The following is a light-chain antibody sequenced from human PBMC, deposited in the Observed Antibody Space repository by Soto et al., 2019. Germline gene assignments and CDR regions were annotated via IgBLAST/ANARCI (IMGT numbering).Light chain of an antibody. V-gene: IGLV2-14*01. CDR3: SSYTSSSTKV. CDR1: SSDVGGYNY. CDR2: EVS. J-gene: IGLJ1*01. Sequence: QSALTQPASVSGSPGQSITISCTGTSSDVGGYNYVSWYQQHPGKAPKLMIYEVSNRPSGVSNRFSGSKSGNTGSLTISGLKAEDEADYYCSSYTSSSTKVFGTGTKLTVL.